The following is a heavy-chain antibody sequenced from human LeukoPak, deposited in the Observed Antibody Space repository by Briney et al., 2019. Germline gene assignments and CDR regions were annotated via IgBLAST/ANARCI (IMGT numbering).Heavy chain of an antibody. CDR1: GGTFSSCA. D-gene: IGHD3-22*01. CDR3: AGGDHYDSSGYWVPFDY. CDR2: IIPIFGTA. V-gene: IGHV1-69*05. J-gene: IGHJ4*02. Sequence: ASVKVSCKASGGTFSSCAISWVRQAPGQGLEWMGGIIPIFGTANYAQKFQGRVTITTDESTSTAYMELSSLRSEDTAVYYCAGGDHYDSSGYWVPFDYWGQGTLVTVSS.